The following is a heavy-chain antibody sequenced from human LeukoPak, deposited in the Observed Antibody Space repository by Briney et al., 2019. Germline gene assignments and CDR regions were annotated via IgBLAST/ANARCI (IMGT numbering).Heavy chain of an antibody. CDR2: ISGSGGST. J-gene: IGHJ4*02. CDR3: AKISEREWELRVPYYFDY. V-gene: IGHV3-23*01. D-gene: IGHD1-26*01. Sequence: PGGSLRLSCAASGFTFSSYAMSWVRQAPGKGLEWVSAISGSGGSTYYADSVKGRFTISRDNPKNTLYLQMNSLRAEDTAVYYCAKISEREWELRVPYYFDYWGQGTLVTVSS. CDR1: GFTFSSYA.